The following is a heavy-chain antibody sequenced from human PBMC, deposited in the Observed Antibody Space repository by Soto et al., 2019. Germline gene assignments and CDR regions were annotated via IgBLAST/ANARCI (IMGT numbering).Heavy chain of an antibody. CDR3: AGDCSSTSCYAYP. Sequence: QVQLVQSGAEVKKPGSSVKVSCKASGGTFSSYTISWVRQAPGQGLEWMGRIIPILGIANYAQKFQGRVTXTXDXXTSTAYMELSSLRSEDTAVYYCAGDCSSTSCYAYPWGQGTLVTVSS. CDR1: GGTFSSYT. D-gene: IGHD2-2*01. J-gene: IGHJ5*02. V-gene: IGHV1-69*08. CDR2: IIPILGIA.